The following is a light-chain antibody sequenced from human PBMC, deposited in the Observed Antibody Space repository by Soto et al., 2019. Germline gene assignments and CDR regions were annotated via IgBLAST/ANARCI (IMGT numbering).Light chain of an antibody. CDR2: EVS. Sequence: QSLLHQPASVSGSPGQSITISCTGTSSDVGGYNYVSWYQQHPGKAPKLMIYEVSNRPSGVSNRFSGSKSGNTASLTISGLQAEDEADYYCSSYISSSSLYIFGTGTKVTVL. CDR3: SSYISSSSLYI. J-gene: IGLJ1*01. V-gene: IGLV2-14*01. CDR1: SSDVGGYNY.